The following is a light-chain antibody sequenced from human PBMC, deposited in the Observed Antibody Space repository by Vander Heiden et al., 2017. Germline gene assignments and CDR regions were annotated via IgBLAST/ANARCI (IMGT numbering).Light chain of an antibody. J-gene: IGLJ2*01. CDR1: SSDVGGYNY. CDR2: EVS. CDR3: SSYAGSNNLKV. Sequence: QSALPQPPSAPGSPGQSVTISCTGTSSDVGGYNYVSWYQQLPGKPPKRMIYEVSKRPSAVPDLFSGSKSGNTASLTVSGLQAEDEAEYYCSSYAGSNNLKVFGGGTKLTVL. V-gene: IGLV2-8*01.